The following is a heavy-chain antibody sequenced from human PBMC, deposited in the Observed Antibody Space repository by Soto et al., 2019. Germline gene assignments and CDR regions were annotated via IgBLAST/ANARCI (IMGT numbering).Heavy chain of an antibody. D-gene: IGHD4-4*01. J-gene: IGHJ4*02. CDR3: AKGDSDYYFDS. Sequence: PGGSLRLSCAASGFTFSTYVMARVRQAPGRGLEWVSGISASGSNGFYTDSVKGRFIISRDNSKNTLYLQMNSLRVDDTALYFCAKGDSDYYFDSLGQGTLVTVSS. V-gene: IGHV3-23*01. CDR1: GFTFSTYV. CDR2: ISASGSNG.